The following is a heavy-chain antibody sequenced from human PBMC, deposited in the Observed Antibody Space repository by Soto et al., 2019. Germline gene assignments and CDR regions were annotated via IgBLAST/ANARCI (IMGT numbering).Heavy chain of an antibody. D-gene: IGHD2-15*01. J-gene: IGHJ6*02. V-gene: IGHV3-30-3*01. CDR3: ARDQVVVVAATSYYYYYGMDV. Sequence: GGSLRLSCAASGFTFSSYAMHWVRQAPGKGLEWVAVISYDGSNKYYADSVKGRFTISRDNSKNTLYLQMNSMRDEDTAVYYCARDQVVVVAATSYYYYYGMDVWGQGTTVTVSS. CDR1: GFTFSSYA. CDR2: ISYDGSNK.